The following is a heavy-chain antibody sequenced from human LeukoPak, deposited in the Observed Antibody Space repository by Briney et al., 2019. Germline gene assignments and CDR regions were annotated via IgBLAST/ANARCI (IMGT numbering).Heavy chain of an antibody. V-gene: IGHV3-23*01. D-gene: IGHD3-10*01. CDR1: GFTFSSYA. J-gene: IGHJ4*02. CDR3: ARLLSWSILYFHY. Sequence: GGSLRLSCAASGFTFSSYAMSWVRQAPGKGLEWVSAISGSGGSTYYEDSVKGRFTISRDNSKNPLYLQMNSRRAEDTAVYYCARLLSWSILYFHYWGQGTLVTVSS. CDR2: ISGSGGST.